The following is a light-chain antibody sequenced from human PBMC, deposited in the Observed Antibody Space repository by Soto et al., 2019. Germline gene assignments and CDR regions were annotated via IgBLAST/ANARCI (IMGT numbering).Light chain of an antibody. J-gene: IGKJ5*01. CDR2: AAS. Sequence: DMQMPQSSSSLSASVGARVTITCRASQSISIYLNWYQQKPGKAPKLLIYAASSLQSGVPSRFSDSGSGTEFTVTISSLQPDEFATYYCQQYNTYSTFGQGTRLEIK. CDR1: QSISIY. CDR3: QQYNTYST. V-gene: IGKV1-39*01.